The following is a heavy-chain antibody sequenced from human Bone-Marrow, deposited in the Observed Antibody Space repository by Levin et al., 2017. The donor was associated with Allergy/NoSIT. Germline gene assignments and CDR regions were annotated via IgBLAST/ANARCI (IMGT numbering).Heavy chain of an antibody. V-gene: IGHV3-48*02. Sequence: GGSLRLSCAASGFTFSSYSMNWVRQAPGKGLEWVSYISSSSSTIYYADSVKGRFTISRDNAKNSLYLQMNSLRDEETAVYYCGRGSCSGGSCYSGYWGQGTLVTVSS. D-gene: IGHD2-15*01. CDR2: ISSSSSTI. CDR1: GFTFSSYS. J-gene: IGHJ4*02. CDR3: GRGSCSGGSCYSGY.